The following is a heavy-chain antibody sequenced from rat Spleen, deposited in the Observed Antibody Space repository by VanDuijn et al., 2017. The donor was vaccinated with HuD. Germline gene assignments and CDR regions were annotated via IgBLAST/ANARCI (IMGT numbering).Heavy chain of an antibody. Sequence: EVQLVESGGGLVQPGRSLKLSCVASGFTFNNYWMTWIRQAPGKGLEWVASITNTGGSIYYPDSVKGRFTISRDNAKSTLYLKRDSMRSEDTATYYCVRGNFYSDYWGQGVMVTVSS. D-gene: IGHD1-3*01. J-gene: IGHJ2*01. CDR3: VRGNFYSDY. V-gene: IGHV5-31*01. CDR2: ITNTGGSI. CDR1: GFTFNNYW.